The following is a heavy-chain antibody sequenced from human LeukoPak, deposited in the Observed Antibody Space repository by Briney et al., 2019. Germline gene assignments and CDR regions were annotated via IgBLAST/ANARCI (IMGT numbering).Heavy chain of an antibody. D-gene: IGHD3-10*01. Sequence: ASVKVSCKASGYTFTSYGISWVRQAPGQGLEWMGWISAYNGNTNYAQKLQGRVTMTTDTSTSTAYMELRSLRSDDTAAYYCARGWFGELPYYYYYGMDVWGQGTTVTVSS. CDR1: GYTFTSYG. CDR3: ARGWFGELPYYYYYGMDV. J-gene: IGHJ6*02. V-gene: IGHV1-18*01. CDR2: ISAYNGNT.